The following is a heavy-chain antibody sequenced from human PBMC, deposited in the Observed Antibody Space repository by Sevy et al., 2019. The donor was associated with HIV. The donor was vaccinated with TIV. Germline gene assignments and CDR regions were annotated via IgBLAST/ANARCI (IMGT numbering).Heavy chain of an antibody. CDR2: ISWNSGSI. CDR3: ARAMGV. V-gene: IGHV3-9*01. J-gene: IGHJ6*02. CDR1: GFTFDDYA. Sequence: SLRLSCAASGFTFDDYAMHWVRQAPGKGLEWVSGISWNSGSIGYVDSVKGRFTISRDNAKNSLYLQMHSLRVEDSGVYYCARAMGVWGQGTTVTVSS.